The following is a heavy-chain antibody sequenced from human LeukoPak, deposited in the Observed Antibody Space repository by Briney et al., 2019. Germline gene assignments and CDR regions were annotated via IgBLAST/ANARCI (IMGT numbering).Heavy chain of an antibody. CDR1: GYTLTELS. CDR2: FDPEDGET. V-gene: IGHV1-24*01. CDR3: ATALYGSGSYDY. J-gene: IGHJ4*02. Sequence: AASVKVSCKVSGYTLTELSMHWVRQAPGKGLEWMGGFDPEDGETIYAQKFQGRVTMTEDTSTDTAYMELSSLGSEDTAVYYCATALYGSGSYDYWGQGTLVTVSS. D-gene: IGHD3-10*01.